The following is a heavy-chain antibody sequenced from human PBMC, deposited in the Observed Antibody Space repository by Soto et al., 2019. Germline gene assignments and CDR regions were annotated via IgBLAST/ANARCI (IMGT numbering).Heavy chain of an antibody. CDR3: AREYTCRSNFFDC. D-gene: IGHD1-1*01. V-gene: IGHV4-31*03. CDR1: GGSISSAAYY. Sequence: PSETLSLTCTVSGGSISSAAYYWSWIRQHPGKVLEWIVYISHSGSTYYTPSLKSRVVISSETSNDQFSVNLTSMTAAYTAVYYCAREYTCRSNFFDCWGQGDLVTVSS. CDR2: ISHSGST. J-gene: IGHJ4*02.